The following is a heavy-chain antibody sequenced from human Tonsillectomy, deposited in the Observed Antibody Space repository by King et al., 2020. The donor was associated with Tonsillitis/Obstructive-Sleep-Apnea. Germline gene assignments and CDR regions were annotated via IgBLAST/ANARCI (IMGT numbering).Heavy chain of an antibody. D-gene: IGHD3-22*01. Sequence: VQLQESGPGLVKPSQTLSLTCTFSGGSISRGGYYWSWIRQHPGKGLEWIGYIYYSGRTYYNPSLKSRVTISVDTSKNQFSLKLSSVTAADTAVYYCAGEGRYYYDSSGYYQYYFDYWGQGTLVTVSS. CDR3: AGEGRYYYDSSGYYQYYFDY. CDR1: GGSISRGGYY. CDR2: IYYSGRT. V-gene: IGHV4-31*03. J-gene: IGHJ4*02.